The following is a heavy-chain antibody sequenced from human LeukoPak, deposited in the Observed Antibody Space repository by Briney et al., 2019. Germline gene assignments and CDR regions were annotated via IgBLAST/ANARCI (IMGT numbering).Heavy chain of an antibody. CDR2: IYPGDSDT. Sequence: GESLKISCKGSGYSFTSYWIGWVRQMPGKGLEWMGIIYPGDSDTRYSPSFQGQVTISADKFISTAYLQWSSLKASDTAMYYCARRRDLYSGSYYPFDYWGQGTLVTVSS. CDR1: GYSFTSYW. V-gene: IGHV5-51*01. D-gene: IGHD1-26*01. CDR3: ARRRDLYSGSYYPFDY. J-gene: IGHJ4*02.